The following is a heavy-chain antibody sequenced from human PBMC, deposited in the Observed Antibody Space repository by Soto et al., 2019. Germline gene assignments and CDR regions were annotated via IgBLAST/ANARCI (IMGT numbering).Heavy chain of an antibody. CDR1: GFTFSSYS. Sequence: GGSLRLSCAASGFTFSSYSMNWVRQAPGKGLEWVSSISSSSSYIYYADSVKGRFTIARDNSKNSLYLQINSLRAEDTALYYCARDYRYDILTGYYPLDVWGKGTTVTVSS. J-gene: IGHJ6*04. V-gene: IGHV3-21*01. CDR3: ARDYRYDILTGYYPLDV. CDR2: ISSSSSYI. D-gene: IGHD3-9*01.